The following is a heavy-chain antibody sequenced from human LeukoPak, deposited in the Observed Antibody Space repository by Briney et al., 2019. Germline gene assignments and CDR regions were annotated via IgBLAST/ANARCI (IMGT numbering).Heavy chain of an antibody. J-gene: IGHJ4*02. Sequence: PSETLSLTCTVSGGSINGYSWTWIRQPPGKGLEWIGYMYYSGSTNYNPSLKSRVTISVDTSKNQFSLKLRSVTAADTAVYYCARAGQCGGDCYSLDYWGRGTLVTVSS. V-gene: IGHV4-59*01. CDR1: GGSINGYS. D-gene: IGHD2-21*02. CDR2: MYYSGST. CDR3: ARAGQCGGDCYSLDY.